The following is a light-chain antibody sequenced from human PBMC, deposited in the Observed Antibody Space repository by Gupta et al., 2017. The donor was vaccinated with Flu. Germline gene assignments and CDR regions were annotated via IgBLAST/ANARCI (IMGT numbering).Light chain of an antibody. V-gene: IGLV2-14*01. CDR1: ISHIGTFNY. CDR3: SSYTTTTTLWV. Sequence: QSALTQPASVSGSPGQSITISCIGTISHIGTFNYVSWYQRHPGKAPKLIIYEVSDRPSGVSDRFSGSKSGNTASLTISGLQAEDAAEYYCSSYTTTTTLWVFGGGTKLTVL. J-gene: IGLJ3*02. CDR2: EVS.